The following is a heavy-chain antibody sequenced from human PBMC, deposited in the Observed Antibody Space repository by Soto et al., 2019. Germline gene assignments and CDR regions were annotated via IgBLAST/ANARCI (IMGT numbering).Heavy chain of an antibody. CDR2: INQDGREE. J-gene: IGHJ4*02. V-gene: IGHV3-7*05. D-gene: IGHD1-7*01. Sequence: EVHLVESGGRLVQPGGSLRVSCTASGFIFSTYWMSWVRQAPGKGLEWVANINQDGREEFYGDSVEGRFTISRDNAKNSLYLQMNGLRAEDTALYYCARGRLGTVPPYFDYWGQGTLVTVSS. CDR1: GFIFSTYW. CDR3: ARGRLGTVPPYFDY.